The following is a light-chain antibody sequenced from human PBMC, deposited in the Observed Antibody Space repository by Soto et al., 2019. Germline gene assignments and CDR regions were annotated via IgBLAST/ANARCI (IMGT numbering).Light chain of an antibody. CDR1: ERLSSVY. CDR3: QQTFHSPRT. Sequence: EIVLTQSPGTLSLSPGERATLSCRASERLSSVYLAWYQQRPGQPPRLLIYGASNRATGIPDRFSGSGSGTDFTLTISRVEPEDSAVYYCQQTFHSPRTFGQGTRLEIK. V-gene: IGKV3-20*01. J-gene: IGKJ2*01. CDR2: GAS.